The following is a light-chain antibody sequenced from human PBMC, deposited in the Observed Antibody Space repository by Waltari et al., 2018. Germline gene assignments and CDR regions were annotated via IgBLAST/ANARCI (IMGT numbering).Light chain of an antibody. Sequence: EIVLTQSPGSLSLSPGERATLSCRASQSVSSNYLAWYQQKPGQAPRLLIYGASTRATGIPDRFSGSGSRTDFTLTITRLEPEECAVYYCQQYASSPLTFGGGPRWRSN. CDR2: GAS. V-gene: IGKV3-20*01. CDR1: QSVSSNY. J-gene: IGKJ4*01. CDR3: QQYASSPLT.